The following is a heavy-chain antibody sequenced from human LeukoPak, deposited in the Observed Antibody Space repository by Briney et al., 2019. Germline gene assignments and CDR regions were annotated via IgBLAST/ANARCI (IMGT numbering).Heavy chain of an antibody. Sequence: PGGSLRLSCSASGFTFSSYAMHWVRQAPGKGLEYVSAISSNGGSTYYADSVKGRFTISRDNSKNTLYLQMSSLRAEDTAVYYCVKGPAGYEYPLIWFDPWGQGTLVIVSS. CDR1: GFTFSSYA. CDR3: VKGPAGYEYPLIWFDP. CDR2: ISSNGGST. V-gene: IGHV3-64D*06. D-gene: IGHD5-12*01. J-gene: IGHJ5*02.